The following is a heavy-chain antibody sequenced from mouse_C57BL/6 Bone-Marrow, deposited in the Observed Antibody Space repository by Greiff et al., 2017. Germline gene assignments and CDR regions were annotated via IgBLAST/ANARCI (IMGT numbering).Heavy chain of an antibody. CDR3: TTVVHY. Sequence: QVQLQQSGAELVRPGTSVKMSCKASGYTFTNYWIGWAKQRPGHGLEWIGDIYPGGGYTNYNEKFKGKATLTADKSSRTAYMQFSSLTSEDTAVYYCTTVVHYWGQGTTLTVSS. D-gene: IGHD1-1*01. CDR2: IYPGGGYT. J-gene: IGHJ2*01. CDR1: GYTFTNYW. V-gene: IGHV1-63*01.